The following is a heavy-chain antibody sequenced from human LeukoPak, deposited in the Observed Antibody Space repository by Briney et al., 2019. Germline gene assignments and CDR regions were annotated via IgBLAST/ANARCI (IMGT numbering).Heavy chain of an antibody. D-gene: IGHD5-18*01. Sequence: GASVKVSCKASGGTFSSYAISWVRQAPGQGLEWMGWINPNSGGTNYAQKFQGRVTMTRDTSISTAYMELSRLRSDDTAVYYCARGYSYGHRSVYNWFDPWGQGTLVTVSS. J-gene: IGHJ5*02. CDR2: INPNSGGT. CDR3: ARGYSYGHRSVYNWFDP. CDR1: GGTFSSYA. V-gene: IGHV1-2*02.